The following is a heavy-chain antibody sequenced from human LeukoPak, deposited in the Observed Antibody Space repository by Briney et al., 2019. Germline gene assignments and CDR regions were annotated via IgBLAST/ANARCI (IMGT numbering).Heavy chain of an antibody. CDR2: ISSSSSYI. CDR3: ARVSILIVPYYAFDI. D-gene: IGHD2/OR15-2a*01. J-gene: IGHJ3*02. V-gene: IGHV3-21*01. CDR1: GFTFSSYS. Sequence: GGSLRLSCAASGFTFSSYSMNWVRQAPGKGLEWVSSISSSSSYIYYADSVKGRFTISRDNAKNSLYLQMNSLRAEDTAVYYCARVSILIVPYYAFDIWGQGIMVTVSS.